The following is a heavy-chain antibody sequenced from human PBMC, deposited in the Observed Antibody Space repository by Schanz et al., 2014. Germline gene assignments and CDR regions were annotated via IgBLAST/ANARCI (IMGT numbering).Heavy chain of an antibody. J-gene: IGHJ4*03. CDR2: INSNGGST. CDR3: ARGRAVAGTGYF. V-gene: IGHV3-64*01. Sequence: VQLVESGGGVVQPRRSLRLSCAGSSFSFSICAMHWVRQAPGKGLEYVSTINSNGGSTYYANSVKGRFSISRDNSKNTLYLQMGSLRAEDMAVYYCARGRAVAGTGYF. D-gene: IGHD6-19*01. CDR1: SFSFSICA.